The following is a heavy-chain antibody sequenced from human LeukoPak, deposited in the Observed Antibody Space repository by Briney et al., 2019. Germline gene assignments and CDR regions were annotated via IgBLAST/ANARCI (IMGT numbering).Heavy chain of an antibody. CDR1: GYTLTSNH. Sequence: GASVKVSCKASGYTLTSNHIHCVRQAPGQGLEWMGVINPSGDSTSYAQKFQGRVTMTEDTSTDTAYMELSSLRSEDTAVYYCATYVYGGYDRAWYFDYWGQGTLVTVSS. J-gene: IGHJ4*02. V-gene: IGHV1-46*01. D-gene: IGHD5-12*01. CDR2: INPSGDST. CDR3: ATYVYGGYDRAWYFDY.